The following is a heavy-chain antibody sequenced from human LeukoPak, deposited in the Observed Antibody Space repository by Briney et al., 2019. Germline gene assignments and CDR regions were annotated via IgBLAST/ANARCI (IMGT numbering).Heavy chain of an antibody. Sequence: SQTLSLTCTVSGGSISSDGYYWTWIRQHPGKGLEWIGYIYYSGTTYYNPSLESRVTLSVDTSKNRFSLRLSSVTAADTAVYYCARVSRSGSYFDYWGQGTLVTVSS. J-gene: IGHJ4*02. CDR2: IYYSGTT. D-gene: IGHD1-26*01. CDR1: GGSISSDGYY. CDR3: ARVSRSGSYFDY. V-gene: IGHV4-31*03.